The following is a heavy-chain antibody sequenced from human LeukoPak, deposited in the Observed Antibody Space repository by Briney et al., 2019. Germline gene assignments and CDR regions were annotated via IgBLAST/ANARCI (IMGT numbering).Heavy chain of an antibody. CDR3: AKVSARFLEWGAAFDI. Sequence: GGSLRLSCAASGFTFSSYAMSWVRQAPGKGLEWVSAISGSGGSTYHADSVKGRFTISRDNSKNTLYLQMNSLRAEDTAVYYCAKVSARFLEWGAAFDIWGQGTMVTVSS. V-gene: IGHV3-23*01. D-gene: IGHD3-3*01. CDR2: ISGSGGST. J-gene: IGHJ3*02. CDR1: GFTFSSYA.